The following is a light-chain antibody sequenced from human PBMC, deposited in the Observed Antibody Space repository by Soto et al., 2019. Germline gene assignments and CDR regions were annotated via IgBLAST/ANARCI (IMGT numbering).Light chain of an antibody. CDR1: QSVSSSY. Sequence: EIVLPQSPGTLSLSPRERATLSCRASQSVSSSYLAWYQQKPGQAPRLLIYGASSRATGIPDRFSGSGSGTDFNLTISRLEPEDFAVYYCHQYDSSPLTFGGGTKVEIK. J-gene: IGKJ4*01. CDR2: GAS. CDR3: HQYDSSPLT. V-gene: IGKV3-20*01.